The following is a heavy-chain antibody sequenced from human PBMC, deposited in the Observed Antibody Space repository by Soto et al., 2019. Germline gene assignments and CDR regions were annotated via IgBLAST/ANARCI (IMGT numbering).Heavy chain of an antibody. J-gene: IGHJ1*01. V-gene: IGHV1-69*13. CDR3: ASGIQLWLRRINNGYSG. D-gene: IGHD5-18*01. CDR1: GGTFSTYA. Sequence: ASVKVSCKAPGGTFSTYAISWVRQAPGQGLERMGGIIPMFGTANYAQRFQDRVTITADESTNTVYMELSSLISEDTAVYFCASGIQLWLRRINNGYSGWG. CDR2: IIPMFGTA.